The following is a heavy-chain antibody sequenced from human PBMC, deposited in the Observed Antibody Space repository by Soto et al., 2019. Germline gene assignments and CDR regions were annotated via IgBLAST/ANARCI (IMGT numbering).Heavy chain of an antibody. Sequence: SETLSLTCAVYGGSFSGYYWSWIRQPPGKGLEWIGEINHSGSTNYNPSLKSRVTISVDTSKNQFSLKLSSVTAADTAVYYCARGAGGDFDYWGQGTLVTVSS. J-gene: IGHJ4*02. CDR2: INHSGST. CDR1: GGSFSGYY. V-gene: IGHV4-34*01. D-gene: IGHD3-16*01. CDR3: ARGAGGDFDY.